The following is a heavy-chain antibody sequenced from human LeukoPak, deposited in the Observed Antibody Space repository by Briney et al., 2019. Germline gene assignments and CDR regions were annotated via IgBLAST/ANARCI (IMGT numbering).Heavy chain of an antibody. CDR2: IIPIFGIA. CDR3: AREHADSSRYYYGMDV. CDR1: GGTFSSYA. D-gene: IGHD6-13*01. Sequence: GASVKVSCKASGGTFSSYAISWVRQAPGQGLEWMGRIIPIFGIANYAQKFQGRVTITADKSTSTAYMELSSLRSEDTAVYYCAREHADSSRYYYGMDVWGQGTTVTVSS. J-gene: IGHJ6*02. V-gene: IGHV1-69*04.